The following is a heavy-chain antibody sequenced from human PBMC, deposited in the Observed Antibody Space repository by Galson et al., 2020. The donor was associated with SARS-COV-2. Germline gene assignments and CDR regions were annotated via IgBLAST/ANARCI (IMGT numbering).Heavy chain of an antibody. V-gene: IGHV3-21*01. CDR3: ARYQGYFNL. CDR2: ISSGSNYI. Sequence: PGGSLRLSCAASGFTFSSYTLNWVRQAPGKGLEWVSSISSGSNYIYYADSFKGRFTSSRDNAKNSLYLQINSLRAEDTAVYYCARYQGYFNLWGRGTLSLSPQ. J-gene: IGHJ2*01. CDR1: GFTFSSYT.